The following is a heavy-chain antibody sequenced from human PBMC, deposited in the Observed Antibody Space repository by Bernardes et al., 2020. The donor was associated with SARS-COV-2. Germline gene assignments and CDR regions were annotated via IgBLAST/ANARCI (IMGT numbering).Heavy chain of an antibody. D-gene: IGHD3-3*01. V-gene: IGHV1-24*01. Sequence: ASVQVSCKVFEYTLTELSMHWVRQAPGKGLDYMGGFDREDSETIYAQKFQGRLIMTEDASTDTAYMYLSSLTSEDTAVYYCATKTIFGDFDFWGQGTLVTVPS. CDR2: FDREDSET. J-gene: IGHJ4*02. CDR1: EYTLTELS. CDR3: ATKTIFGDFDF.